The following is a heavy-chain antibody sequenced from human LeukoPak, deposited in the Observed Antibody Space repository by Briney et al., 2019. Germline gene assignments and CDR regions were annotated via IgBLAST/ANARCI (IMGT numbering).Heavy chain of an antibody. CDR2: IRAGSDVT. V-gene: IGHV3-23*01. D-gene: IGHD4-17*01. Sequence: GGSLRLSCAASGFTFSSYAMHWVRQAPGKGLEWVSAIRAGSDVTYYADFVKGRFTISRDNSKNMLFLQMNSLKVEDTAIYFCAQDWIDGDSGIDQWGQGTLVTVSA. J-gene: IGHJ4*02. CDR3: AQDWIDGDSGIDQ. CDR1: GFTFSSYA.